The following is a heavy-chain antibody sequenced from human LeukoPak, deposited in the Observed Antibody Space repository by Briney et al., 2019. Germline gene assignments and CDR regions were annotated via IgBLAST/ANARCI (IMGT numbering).Heavy chain of an antibody. J-gene: IGHJ5*02. Sequence: GGPLRLSCAASGFTFSSYAMSWVRQAPGKGLEWVSAISGSGGSTYYADSVKGRFTISRDNSKNTLYLQMNSLRAEDTAVYYCAKDGLPHYCGSTSCYERSRFDPWGQGTLVTVSS. CDR2: ISGSGGST. D-gene: IGHD2-2*01. CDR3: AKDGLPHYCGSTSCYERSRFDP. V-gene: IGHV3-23*01. CDR1: GFTFSSYA.